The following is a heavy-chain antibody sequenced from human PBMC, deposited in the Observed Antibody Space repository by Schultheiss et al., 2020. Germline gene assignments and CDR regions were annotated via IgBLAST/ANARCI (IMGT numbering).Heavy chain of an antibody. D-gene: IGHD6-13*01. Sequence: SETLSLTCTVSGGSISSGDYYWSWIRQPPGKGLEWIGYIYYSGSTNYNPSLKSRVTISVDTSKNQFSLKLSSVTAADTAVYYCARGYSSSWSYYYYGMDVWGQGTTVTVSS. CDR2: IYYSGST. V-gene: IGHV4-61*08. CDR3: ARGYSSSWSYYYYGMDV. J-gene: IGHJ6*02. CDR1: GGSISSGDYY.